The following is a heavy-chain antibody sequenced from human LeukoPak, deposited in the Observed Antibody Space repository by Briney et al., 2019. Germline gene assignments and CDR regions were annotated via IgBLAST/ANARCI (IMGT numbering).Heavy chain of an antibody. Sequence: GGSLRLSCAASGFTFSSYWMSWVRQAPGKGLEWVANIKQDGSEKYYVDSVKGRFTISRDNAKNSLYLEMNSLRAEDTAVYYCARGTWIQLWFSFDYWGQGTLVTVSS. CDR3: ARGTWIQLWFSFDY. CDR1: GFTFSSYW. J-gene: IGHJ4*02. V-gene: IGHV3-7*01. CDR2: IKQDGSEK. D-gene: IGHD5-18*01.